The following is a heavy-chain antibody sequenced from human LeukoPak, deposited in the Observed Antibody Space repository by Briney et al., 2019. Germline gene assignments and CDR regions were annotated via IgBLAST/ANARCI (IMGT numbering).Heavy chain of an antibody. V-gene: IGHV3-21*01. CDR1: GFTFSSYS. CDR3: XXXXXXYVPDAFDI. Sequence: KPGGSLRLSCAASGFTFSSYSMNWVRQAPGKGLEWVSSISSSSSYIYYADSVKGRFTISRDNAKNSLYLQMNSLRAEDTAVYYXXXXXXXYVPDAFDIWGQGTMVTVSS. D-gene: IGHD3-16*01. CDR2: ISSSSSYI. J-gene: IGHJ3*02.